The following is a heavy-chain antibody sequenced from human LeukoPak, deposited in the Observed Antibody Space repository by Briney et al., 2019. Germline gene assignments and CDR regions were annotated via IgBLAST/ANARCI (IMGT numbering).Heavy chain of an antibody. CDR3: ARVRHYDFWSGYCDY. D-gene: IGHD3-3*01. Sequence: SETLSLTCAVSGYSISSGYYWGWIRQPPGKGLEWIGSIYHSGSTYYNPSLKSRVTISVDTSKNQFSLKLSSVTAADTAVYYCARVRHYDFWSGYCDYWGQGTLVTLSS. J-gene: IGHJ4*02. CDR2: IYHSGST. V-gene: IGHV4-38-2*01. CDR1: GYSISSGYY.